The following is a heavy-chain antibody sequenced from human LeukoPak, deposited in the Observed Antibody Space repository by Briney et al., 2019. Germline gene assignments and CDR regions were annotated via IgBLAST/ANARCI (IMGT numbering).Heavy chain of an antibody. V-gene: IGHV3-30-3*01. CDR2: ISYDGSNK. CDR3: ARGFEYQLLYAFDI. Sequence: GGSLRLSCAASGFTFSSYAMHWVRRAPGKGLEWVAVISYDGSNKYYADSVKGRFTISRDNSKNTLYLQMNSLRAEDTAVYYCARGFEYQLLYAFDIWGQGTMVTVSS. CDR1: GFTFSSYA. J-gene: IGHJ3*02. D-gene: IGHD2-2*01.